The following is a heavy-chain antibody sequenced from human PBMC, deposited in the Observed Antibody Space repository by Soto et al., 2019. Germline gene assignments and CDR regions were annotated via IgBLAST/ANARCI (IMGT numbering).Heavy chain of an antibody. CDR2: INHSGST. D-gene: IGHD6-13*01. V-gene: IGHV4-34*01. CDR1: GGSSSGYY. CDR3: ARKHRVWYYGMDV. Sequence: SETLSLTCAVYGGSSSGYYWGLIRQPPGKGLEWIGEINHSGSTNYNPSLKSRVTISVDTSKNQFSLKLSSVTAADTAVYYCARKHRVWYYGMDVWGQGTTVS. J-gene: IGHJ6*02.